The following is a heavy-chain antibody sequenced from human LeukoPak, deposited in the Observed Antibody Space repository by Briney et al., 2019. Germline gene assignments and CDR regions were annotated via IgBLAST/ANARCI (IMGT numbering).Heavy chain of an antibody. Sequence: SETLSLTCTVSGGSITSYYWTWIRQPPGKGLEWIGYIYYSGSTSYSPSLKSRVTISVDTSKNQFSLKLSSVTAADTAVYYCARGGVNYKIAGPWGQGALVTVSS. V-gene: IGHV4-59*01. J-gene: IGHJ5*02. CDR3: ARGGVNYKIAGP. CDR1: GGSITSYY. CDR2: IYYSGST. D-gene: IGHD3-10*01.